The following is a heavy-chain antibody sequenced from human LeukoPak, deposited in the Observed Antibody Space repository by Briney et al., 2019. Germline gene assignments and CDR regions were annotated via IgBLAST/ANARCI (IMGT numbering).Heavy chain of an antibody. J-gene: IGHJ5*02. CDR1: GGSISSYY. CDR3: ARDRTYSSNNWFDP. Sequence: SETLSLTCTVSGGSISSYYWSWIRQPAGKELEWIGRIYTSGSTNYNPSLKSRVTMSVDTSKNQFSLKLSSVTAADTAFYYCARDRTYSSNNWFDPWGQGTLVTVSS. CDR2: IYTSGST. D-gene: IGHD6-13*01. V-gene: IGHV4-4*07.